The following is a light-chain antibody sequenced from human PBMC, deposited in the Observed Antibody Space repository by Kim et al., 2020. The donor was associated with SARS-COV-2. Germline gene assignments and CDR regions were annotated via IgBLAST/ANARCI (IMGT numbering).Light chain of an antibody. CDR1: QDITNS. CDR2: DAS. Sequence: DIQMTQSPSSLSASVGDRVTITCQASQDITNSLSWYQHKPGKAPALLIFDASNLEAGVPSRSSGSGLGTDFTFTITSLQPEDVATYYCQQYENLPLTFGGGTKVDIK. J-gene: IGKJ4*01. V-gene: IGKV1-33*01. CDR3: QQYENLPLT.